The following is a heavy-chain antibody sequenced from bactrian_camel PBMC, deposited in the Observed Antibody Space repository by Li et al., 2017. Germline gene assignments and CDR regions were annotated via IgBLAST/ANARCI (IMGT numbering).Heavy chain of an antibody. J-gene: IGHJ4*01. CDR1: GYTYSRYC. Sequence: HVQLVESGGGSVQAGGSLRLSCAVSGYTYSRYCMAWFRQAPGKEREGVASIGSAGRTTYADSAKGRFTISKDNATNTLYLQMNGLKPEDSAMYYCARSRFVFRGCDLSTSGYYYGGQGTQVTVS. V-gene: IGHV3S55*01. CDR2: IGSAGRT. CDR3: ARSRFVFRGCDLSTSGYYY. D-gene: IGHD5*01.